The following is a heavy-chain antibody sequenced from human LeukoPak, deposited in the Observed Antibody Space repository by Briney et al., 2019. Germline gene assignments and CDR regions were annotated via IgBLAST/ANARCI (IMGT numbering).Heavy chain of an antibody. V-gene: IGHV4-39*01. D-gene: IGHD5-24*01. Sequence: SETLSLTCSVSGGSIGSSSYCWGWIRQPPGKGLEWIGTICYSGSTFYNPSLKSRVTLSADTSKNQFSLKLSSVTAADTAVDYCARTENYIPEDCFDPWGQGTLVTVSS. J-gene: IGHJ5*02. CDR1: GGSIGSSSYC. CDR2: ICYSGST. CDR3: ARTENYIPEDCFDP.